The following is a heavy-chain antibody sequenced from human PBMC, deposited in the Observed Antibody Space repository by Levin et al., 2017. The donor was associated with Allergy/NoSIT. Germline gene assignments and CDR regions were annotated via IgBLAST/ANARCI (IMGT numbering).Heavy chain of an antibody. CDR3: ARDHEDIVVVVAATPGNWFDP. CDR1: GFTFSSYS. Sequence: GGSLRLSCAASGFTFSSYSMNWVRQAPGKGLEWVSYISSSSSTIYYADSVKGRFTISRDNAKNSLYLQMNSLRAEDTAVYYCARDHEDIVVVVAATPGNWFDPWGQGTLVTVSS. D-gene: IGHD2-15*01. V-gene: IGHV3-48*01. J-gene: IGHJ5*02. CDR2: ISSSSSTI.